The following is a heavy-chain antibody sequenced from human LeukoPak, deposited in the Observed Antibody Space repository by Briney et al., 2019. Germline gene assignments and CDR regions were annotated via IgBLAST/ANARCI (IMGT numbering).Heavy chain of an antibody. V-gene: IGHV4-59*12. CDR1: GGSISSYY. J-gene: IGHJ5*02. CDR2: IYYSGST. Sequence: SETLSLTCTVSGGSISSYYWSWIRQPPGKGLEWIGYIYYSGSTNYNPSLKSRVTISVDTSKNQFSLKLSSVTAADTAVYYCARDSSSWYGSTSWGQGTLVTVSS. CDR3: ARDSSSWYGSTS. D-gene: IGHD6-13*01.